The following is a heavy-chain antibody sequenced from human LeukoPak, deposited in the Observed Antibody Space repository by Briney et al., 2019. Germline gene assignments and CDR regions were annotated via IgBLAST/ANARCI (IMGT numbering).Heavy chain of an antibody. CDR2: ISHIGRT. D-gene: IGHD4-17*01. Sequence: SEALSLTCAVSGDSFSSHYWTWIRQSPGTGLEWIGYISHIGRTNYNPSLKSRVTISIDTSKNQFSLKLRSVTAADTAVYYCARDLVTVTKGFDIWGQGTMVSVSP. CDR3: ARDLVTVTKGFDI. CDR1: GDSFSSHY. V-gene: IGHV4-59*11. J-gene: IGHJ3*02.